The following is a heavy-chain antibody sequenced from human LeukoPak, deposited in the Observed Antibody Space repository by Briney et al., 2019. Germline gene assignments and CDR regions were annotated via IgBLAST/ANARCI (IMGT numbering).Heavy chain of an antibody. J-gene: IGHJ4*02. Sequence: SETLSLTCTVSGGSISSYYWSWIRQPPGKGLEWIGDIYYSGSTNYNPSLKSRVTISVDTSKNQFSLKLSSVTAADTAVYYCARGGYDFWSGYPGYFDYWGQGTLVTVSS. CDR2: IYYSGST. V-gene: IGHV4-59*01. CDR1: GGSISSYY. CDR3: ARGGYDFWSGYPGYFDY. D-gene: IGHD3-3*01.